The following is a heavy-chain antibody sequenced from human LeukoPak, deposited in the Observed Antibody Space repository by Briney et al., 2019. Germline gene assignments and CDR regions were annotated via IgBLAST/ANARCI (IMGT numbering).Heavy chain of an antibody. V-gene: IGHV3-7*01. CDR2: IKEDGSVK. CDR1: GFTFSNYW. CDR3: ARIGYSSSSFDY. D-gene: IGHD6-6*01. J-gene: IGHJ4*02. Sequence: PGGSLRLSCAASGFTFSNYWMSWVRQAPGKGLEWVANIKEDGSVKYYVDSLKGRFTISRDNAKNSLYLQMNSLRAEGTAVYYCARIGYSSSSFDYWGQGTLVTVSS.